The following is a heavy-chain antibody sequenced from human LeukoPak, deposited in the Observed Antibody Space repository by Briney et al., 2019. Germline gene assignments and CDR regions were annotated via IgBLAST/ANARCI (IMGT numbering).Heavy chain of an antibody. J-gene: IGHJ6*02. CDR2: IWFDGSNK. Sequence: PGGSLRLSCAASGFTFSSYGMHWVRQAPGKGLEWVAVIWFDGSNKYYADSVKGRFTISRDNAKNSLYLQMNSLRAEDTAVYYCARDKGPITIPDYYYGMDVWGQGTTVTVSS. CDR1: GFTFSSYG. CDR3: ARDKGPITIPDYYYGMDV. V-gene: IGHV3-33*01. D-gene: IGHD3-9*01.